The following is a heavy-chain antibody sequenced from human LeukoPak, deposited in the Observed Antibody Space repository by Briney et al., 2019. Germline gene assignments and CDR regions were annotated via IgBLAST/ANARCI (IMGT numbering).Heavy chain of an antibody. J-gene: IGHJ3*02. D-gene: IGHD3-16*02. V-gene: IGHV3-15*01. CDR2: IKSKTDGGTT. Sequence: GGSLRLSCAASGFTFSSYAMSWVRQAPGKGLEWVGRIKSKTDGGTTDYAAPVKGRSTISRDDSKNTLYLQMNSLKTEDTAVYYCTTWGSYVWGSYRLAFDIWGQGTMVTVSS. CDR1: GFTFSSYA. CDR3: TTWGSYVWGSYRLAFDI.